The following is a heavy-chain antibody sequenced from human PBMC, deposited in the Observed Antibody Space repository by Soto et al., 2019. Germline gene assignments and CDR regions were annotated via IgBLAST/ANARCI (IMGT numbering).Heavy chain of an antibody. J-gene: IGHJ6*03. Sequence: PSEILSLTCTVSGGSISSSSYYWGWIRQPPGKGLEWIGSIYYSGSTYYNPSLKSRVTISVDTSKNQFSLKRSCVTAADTAVYYCAGSSYSTYYYYYMDVWGKGTTVTVSS. CDR3: AGSSYSTYYYYYMDV. CDR2: IYYSGST. CDR1: GGSISSSSYY. V-gene: IGHV4-39*01. D-gene: IGHD5-18*01.